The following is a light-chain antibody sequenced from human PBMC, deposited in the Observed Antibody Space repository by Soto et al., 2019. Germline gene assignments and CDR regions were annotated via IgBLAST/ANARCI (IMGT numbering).Light chain of an antibody. CDR3: LKANNYPWT. CDR1: EDVRHD. CDR2: SAT. Sequence: AIQVTQSPSSLSASVGDRVTITCRTSEDVRHDLAWFQQRPGKAPNLLIYSATRLQSGVPSRFSGSGSGTDCTLIISSLQPEDFATYYGLKANNYPWTGGLGNTGAIK. V-gene: IGKV1-6*01. J-gene: IGKJ1*01.